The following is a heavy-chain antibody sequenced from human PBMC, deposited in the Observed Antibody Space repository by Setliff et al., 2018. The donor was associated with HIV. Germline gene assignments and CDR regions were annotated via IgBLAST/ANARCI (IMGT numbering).Heavy chain of an antibody. CDR1: GRSFSGYY. V-gene: IGHV4-34*01. D-gene: IGHD7-27*01. CDR3: ARGWGHDGFDF. J-gene: IGHJ3*01. CDR2: INHSGGT. Sequence: SETLSLTCAVYGRSFSGYYWNWISQSPVKGLEWIGEINHSGGTNYNPSLKSRVTMSIDTSKNQFSLNVSSVTAADTAVYYCARGWGHDGFDFWGQGTMVTVSS.